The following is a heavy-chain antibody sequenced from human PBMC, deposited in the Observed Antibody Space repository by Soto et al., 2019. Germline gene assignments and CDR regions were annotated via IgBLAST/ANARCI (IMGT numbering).Heavy chain of an antibody. D-gene: IGHD2-15*01. J-gene: IGHJ5*02. Sequence: GGSLRLSCAASGFTFSSYGLHWVRQAPGKGLEWVALIWYDGSNTYYADSVKGRFTISRDNSKNTLYLQMNSLRAEDTAVYYCARVGCSGGSCPFKGWFDPWGQGTLVTVSS. V-gene: IGHV3-33*01. CDR1: GFTFSSYG. CDR3: ARVGCSGGSCPFKGWFDP. CDR2: IWYDGSNT.